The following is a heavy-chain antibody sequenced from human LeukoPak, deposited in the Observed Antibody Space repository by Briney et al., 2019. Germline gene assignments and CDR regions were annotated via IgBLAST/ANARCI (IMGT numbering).Heavy chain of an antibody. CDR3: ARVRYYYDSSGYFYYYGMDV. Sequence: KSGGSLRLSCAASGFTFSSYAMSWVRQAPGKGLEWVSSISSSSSYIYYADSVKGRFTISRDNAKNSLYLQMNSLRAEDTAVYYCARVRYYYDSSGYFYYYGMDVWGQGTTVTVSS. CDR2: ISSSSSYI. J-gene: IGHJ6*02. CDR1: GFTFSSYA. V-gene: IGHV3-21*01. D-gene: IGHD3-22*01.